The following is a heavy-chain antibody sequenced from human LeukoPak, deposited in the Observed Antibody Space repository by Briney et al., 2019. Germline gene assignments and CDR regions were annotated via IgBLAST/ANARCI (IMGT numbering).Heavy chain of an antibody. Sequence: GGSLRLSCAASGFTFSSYAMSWVRQAPGKGLEWVSAISGSGGSTYYADSVEGRFTISRDNSKNTLYLQMNSLRAEDTAVYYCAKDLSSTVTTYFDYWGQGTLVTVSS. V-gene: IGHV3-23*01. CDR2: ISGSGGST. J-gene: IGHJ4*02. D-gene: IGHD4-17*01. CDR1: GFTFSSYA. CDR3: AKDLSSTVTTYFDY.